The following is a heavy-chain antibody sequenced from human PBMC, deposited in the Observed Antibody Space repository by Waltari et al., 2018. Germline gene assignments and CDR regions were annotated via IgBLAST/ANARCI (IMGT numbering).Heavy chain of an antibody. CDR3: VREVFGSGWRESYFFDY. V-gene: IGHV3-20*04. D-gene: IGHD6-19*01. J-gene: IGHJ4*02. Sequence: EVQLVESGGGMVRPGGSLRLSCAASGFTFTDSSLRWVRQVPGKGLEWVSGINWSGARTSYADSVMGRFTVSRDNAMNSLYLEMSSLRAEDTALYYCVREVFGSGWRESYFFDYWGQGTLVTVSS. CDR2: INWSGART. CDR1: GFTFTDSS.